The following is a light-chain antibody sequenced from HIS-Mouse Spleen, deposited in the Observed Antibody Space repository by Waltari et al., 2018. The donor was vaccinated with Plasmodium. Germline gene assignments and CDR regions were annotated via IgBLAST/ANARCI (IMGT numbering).Light chain of an antibody. V-gene: IGLV2-8*01. CDR1: SSYAGGYNF. J-gene: IGLJ2*01. Sequence: QSALTQPPSASGSPGQSVSLSCTGTSSYAGGYNFVSGYQQHPGIPPKRMISEVGKRHSGIPERFSCSKSCTTSSLHVSGLQADDEAAYYCSSYAGSNNMVFGGGTKLTVL. CDR2: EVG. CDR3: SSYAGSNNMV.